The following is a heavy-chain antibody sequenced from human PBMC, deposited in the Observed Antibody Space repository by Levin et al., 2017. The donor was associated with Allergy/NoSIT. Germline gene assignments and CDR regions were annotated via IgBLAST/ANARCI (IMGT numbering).Heavy chain of an antibody. Sequence: GESLKISCAASGFTFSSYAMHWVRQAPGKGLEWVAVISYDGSNKYYADSVKGRFTISRDNSKNTLYLQMNSLRAEDTAVYYCARLCRRDDSSGYCDDYWGQGTLVTVSS. J-gene: IGHJ4*02. V-gene: IGHV3-30*04. CDR2: ISYDGSNK. CDR1: GFTFSSYA. CDR3: ARLCRRDDSSGYCDDY. D-gene: IGHD3-22*01.